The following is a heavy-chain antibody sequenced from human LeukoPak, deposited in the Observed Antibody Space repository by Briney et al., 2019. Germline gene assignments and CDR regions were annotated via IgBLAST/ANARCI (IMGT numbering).Heavy chain of an antibody. V-gene: IGHV3-23*01. Sequence: GGSLRLSCAASGFTVSSNYMSWVRQAPGKGLEWVSAISGSGGSTYYADSVKGRFTISRDNSKNTLYLQMNSLRAEDTAVYYCAKGGMASNYYYYMDVWGKGTTVTVSS. CDR2: ISGSGGST. D-gene: IGHD5-24*01. J-gene: IGHJ6*03. CDR3: AKGGMASNYYYYMDV. CDR1: GFTVSSNY.